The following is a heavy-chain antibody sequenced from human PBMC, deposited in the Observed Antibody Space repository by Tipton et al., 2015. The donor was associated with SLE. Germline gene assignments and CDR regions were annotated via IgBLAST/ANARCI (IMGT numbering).Heavy chain of an antibody. D-gene: IGHD6-19*01. Sequence: TLSLTCAVSGGSISSHYWSWIRQSPGTGLEWIGYIYSGGSTNYNPSLKSRVTISVDTSKNQFSLKLSSMTAADTAVYYCARHERWPHFDYWGQGTLVTVSS. CDR3: ARHERWPHFDY. J-gene: IGHJ4*02. V-gene: IGHV4-59*08. CDR1: GGSISSHY. CDR2: IYSGGST.